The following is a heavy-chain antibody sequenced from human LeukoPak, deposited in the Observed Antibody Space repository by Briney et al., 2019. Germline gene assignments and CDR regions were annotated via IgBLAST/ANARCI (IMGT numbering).Heavy chain of an antibody. CDR3: ARGSWFGELLSAFDI. Sequence: SETLSLTCAVYGGSFSGYYWSWIRQPPGKGLEWIGEINHSGSTNYNPSLKSRVTISVDTSKNQFSLKLSSVTAADTAVYYCARGSWFGELLSAFDIWGQGTMVTVSS. D-gene: IGHD3-10*01. V-gene: IGHV4-34*01. J-gene: IGHJ3*02. CDR2: INHSGST. CDR1: GGSFSGYY.